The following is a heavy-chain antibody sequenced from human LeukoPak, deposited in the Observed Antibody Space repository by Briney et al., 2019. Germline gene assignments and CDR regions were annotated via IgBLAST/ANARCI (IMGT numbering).Heavy chain of an antibody. CDR2: INPNSGGT. CDR3: AREVGASGELDDY. D-gene: IGHD1-26*01. CDR1: GYTFTGYY. J-gene: IGHJ4*02. V-gene: IGHV1-2*02. Sequence: ASLKVSCKASGYTFTGYYMHWVRQAPGQGLEWMGWINPNSGGTNYAQKFQGRVTMTRDTSISTAYMELSRLRSDDTAVYYGAREVGASGELDDYWGQGTLVTVSS.